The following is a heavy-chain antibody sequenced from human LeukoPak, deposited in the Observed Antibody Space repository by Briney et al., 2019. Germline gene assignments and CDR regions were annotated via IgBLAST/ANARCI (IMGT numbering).Heavy chain of an antibody. J-gene: IGHJ4*02. CDR3: TTDLGTYYHGSQRLIPIDY. D-gene: IGHD3-10*01. CDR1: GFTFTNAW. Sequence: GGPLRLSCVDSGFTFTNAWMSWVRQAPGKGLEWISRIKSKTDGETTNYAEPVRGRFTISRDDSKSAVYLQMNSLKIEDTAVYYCTTDLGTYYHGSQRLIPIDYWGQGTLVTVSS. CDR2: IKSKTDGETT. V-gene: IGHV3-15*01.